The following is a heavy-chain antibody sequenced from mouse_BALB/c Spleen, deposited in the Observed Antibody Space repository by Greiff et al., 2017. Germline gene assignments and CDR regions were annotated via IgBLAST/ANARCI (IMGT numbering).Heavy chain of an antibody. CDR3: TFYDGYSNYFDY. V-gene: IGHV1-5*01. CDR2: IYPGNSDT. D-gene: IGHD2-3*01. Sequence: EVQLQESGTVLARPGASVKMSCKASGYSFTSYWMHWVKQRPGQGLEWIGAIYPGNSDTSYNQKFKGKAKLTAVTSASTAYMELSSLTNEDSAVYYCTFYDGYSNYFDYWGQGTTLTVSS. CDR1: GYSFTSYW. J-gene: IGHJ2*01.